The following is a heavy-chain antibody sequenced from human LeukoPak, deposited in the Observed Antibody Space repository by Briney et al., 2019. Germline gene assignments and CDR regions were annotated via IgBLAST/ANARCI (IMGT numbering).Heavy chain of an antibody. CDR1: GFTFSSYG. CDR3: AKDRRVHDYGDYTGSY. D-gene: IGHD4-17*01. V-gene: IGHV3-30*18. CDR2: ISYDGSNK. J-gene: IGHJ4*02. Sequence: GGSLRLSCAASGFTFSSYGMHWVRQAPGKGLEWVAVISYDGSNKYYADSVKGRFTISRDNSKNTLYLQMNSLRAEDTAVYYCAKDRRVHDYGDYTGSYWGQGTLVTVPS.